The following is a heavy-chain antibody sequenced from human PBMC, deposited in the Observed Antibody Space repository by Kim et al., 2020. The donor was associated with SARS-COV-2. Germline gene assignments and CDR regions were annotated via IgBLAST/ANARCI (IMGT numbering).Heavy chain of an antibody. V-gene: IGHV1-69*13. CDR2: IIPIFGTA. CDR1: GGTFSSYA. CDR3: ARGGGRWLQPDAFDI. J-gene: IGHJ3*02. Sequence: SVKVSCKASGGTFSSYAISWVRQAPGQGLEWMGGIIPIFGTANYAQKFQGRVTITADESTSTAYMELSSLRSEDMAVYYCARGGGRWLQPDAFDIWGQGTMVTVSS. D-gene: IGHD5-12*01.